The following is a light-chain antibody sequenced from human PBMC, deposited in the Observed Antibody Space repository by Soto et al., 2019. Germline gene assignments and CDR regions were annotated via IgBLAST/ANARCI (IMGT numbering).Light chain of an antibody. CDR1: SSDFGDYNF. J-gene: IGLJ2*01. Sequence: QSALTQPASVSGSPGQSITISCTATSSDFGDYNFVSWYQQHPGKAPKLTLYEVGNRPSGISNRFSGSKSGNTASLTISGIQAEDEAAYFCSSYTSRSSHVVFGGGNKLNVL. CDR2: EVG. CDR3: SSYTSRSSHVV. V-gene: IGLV2-14*01.